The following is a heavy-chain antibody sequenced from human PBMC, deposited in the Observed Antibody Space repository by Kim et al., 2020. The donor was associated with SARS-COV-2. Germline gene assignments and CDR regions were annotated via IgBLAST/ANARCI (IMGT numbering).Heavy chain of an antibody. Sequence: GGSLRLSCAASGFTFSSYGMHWVRQAPGKGLEWVAFISYDGRNKYCADSVKGRFTISRDNSKNTLYLQMNSLRAEDTAVYYCAGEGSGSFSVQDAFDIWGQGTMVTVSS. CDR3: AGEGSGSFSVQDAFDI. CDR1: GFTFSSYG. D-gene: IGHD3-10*01. J-gene: IGHJ3*02. V-gene: IGHV3-33*05. CDR2: ISYDGRNK.